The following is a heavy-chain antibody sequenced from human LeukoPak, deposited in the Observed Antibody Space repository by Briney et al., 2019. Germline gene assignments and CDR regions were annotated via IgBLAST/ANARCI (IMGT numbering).Heavy chain of an antibody. CDR1: GGTFSSYA. Sequence: ASVKVSCKASGGTFSSYAISWVRQAPGQGLEWMGGIIPIFGTANYAQKFQGRVTITADESTSTAYMELSSLRSEDTAVYYCARDDYGKTRGRDGYFDYWGQGTLVTVSS. D-gene: IGHD4-17*01. J-gene: IGHJ4*02. CDR2: IIPIFGTA. V-gene: IGHV1-69*13. CDR3: ARDDYGKTRGRDGYFDY.